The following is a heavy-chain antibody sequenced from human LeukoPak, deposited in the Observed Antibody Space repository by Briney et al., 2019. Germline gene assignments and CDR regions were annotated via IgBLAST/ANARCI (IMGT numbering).Heavy chain of an antibody. V-gene: IGHV1-69*01. J-gene: IGHJ6*02. CDR1: GYTFTSYA. Sequence: SVKVSCKASGYTFTSYAISWVRPAPGQGLEWMGGIIPIFGTANYAQKFQGRVTITADESTSTAYMELSSLRSEDTAVYYCARRDTAMPKTPSGYYYYYYGMDVWGQGTTVTVSS. D-gene: IGHD5-18*01. CDR2: IIPIFGTA. CDR3: ARRDTAMPKTPSGYYYYYYGMDV.